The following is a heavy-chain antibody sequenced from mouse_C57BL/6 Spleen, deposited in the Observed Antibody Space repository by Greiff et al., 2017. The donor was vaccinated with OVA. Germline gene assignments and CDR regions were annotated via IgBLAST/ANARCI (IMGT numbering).Heavy chain of an antibody. V-gene: IGHV1-26*01. CDR1: GYTFTDYY. D-gene: IGHD2-4*01. CDR3: ARKDYDHWYFDV. Sequence: VQLQQSGPELVKPGASVKISCKASGYTFTDYYMNWVKQSHGKSLEWIGDINPNNGGTSYNQKFKGKATLTVDKSSSTAYMELRSLTSEDSAVYYCARKDYDHWYFDVWGTGTTVTVSS. CDR2: INPNNGGT. J-gene: IGHJ1*03.